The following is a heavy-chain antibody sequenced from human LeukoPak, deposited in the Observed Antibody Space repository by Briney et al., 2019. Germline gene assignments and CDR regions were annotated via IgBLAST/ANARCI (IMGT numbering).Heavy chain of an antibody. D-gene: IGHD3-3*01. J-gene: IGHJ4*02. CDR3: ASSGFGMVTFDY. CDR1: GGSVTSYY. Sequence: PSETLSLTCTVSGGSVTSYYWNWIRQPPGKGLEWIGHIYFSGITNYNPSLKSRVTVSLDTSKNQFSLKLSSVTAADTAVYYCASSGFGMVTFDYWGQGTLVTVSS. CDR2: IYFSGIT. V-gene: IGHV4-59*02.